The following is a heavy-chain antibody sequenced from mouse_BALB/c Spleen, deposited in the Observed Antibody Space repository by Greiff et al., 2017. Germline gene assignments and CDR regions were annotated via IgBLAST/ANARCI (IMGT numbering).Heavy chain of an antibody. CDR1: GFSLTSYG. J-gene: IGHJ3*01. D-gene: IGHD2-4*01. Sequence: VQLVESGPGLVAPSQSLSITCTVSGFSLTSYGVNWVRQPPGKGLEWLGMIWGDGSTDYNSALKSRLSISKDNSKSQVFLKMNSLQTDDTARYYCARAGDYPWFAYWGQGTLVTVSA. V-gene: IGHV2-6-7*01. CDR3: ARAGDYPWFAY. CDR2: IWGDGST.